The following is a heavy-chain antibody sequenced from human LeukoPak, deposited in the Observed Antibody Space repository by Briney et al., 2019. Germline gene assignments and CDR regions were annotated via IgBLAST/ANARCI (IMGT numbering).Heavy chain of an antibody. CDR2: ISGYNGNT. V-gene: IGHV1-18*01. J-gene: IGHJ4*02. CDR1: GYTFTSYG. D-gene: IGHD6-6*01. Sequence: ASVKVSCKASGYTFTSYGITWVRQAPGQGLEWMGWISGYNGNTNYAQKLQGRVAMTTDTSTSTAYMELRSLRSDDTAVYYCARRTYSSSSSIFDYWGQGTLVTVSS. CDR3: ARRTYSSSSSIFDY.